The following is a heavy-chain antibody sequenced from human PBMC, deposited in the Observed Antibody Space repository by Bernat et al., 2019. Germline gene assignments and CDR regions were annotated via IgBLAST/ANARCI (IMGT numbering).Heavy chain of an antibody. Sequence: QVQLVQSGVEVKKPGASVKVSCKASGYTFTSYGISWVRQAPGQGLEWMGWISAYNGNTNYAQKLQGRVTMTTDTSTSTAYMELRSLRSDDTAVYYCARGRYYGGDCYYSDWFDPWGQGTLVTVSS. J-gene: IGHJ5*02. CDR3: ARGRYYGGDCYYSDWFDP. V-gene: IGHV1-18*01. D-gene: IGHD2-21*01. CDR1: GYTFTSYG. CDR2: ISAYNGNT.